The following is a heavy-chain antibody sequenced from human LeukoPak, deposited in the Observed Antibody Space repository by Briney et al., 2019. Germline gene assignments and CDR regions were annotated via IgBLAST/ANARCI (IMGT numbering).Heavy chain of an antibody. Sequence: ASVTVSCKASGYTFTSYYMHWVRQAPGQGLEWMGIINPSGGSTSYAQKFQGRVTMTRDMSTSTVYMELSSLRSEDTAVYYCARDGTGSFGGVIGDYWGQGTLVTVSS. V-gene: IGHV1-46*01. J-gene: IGHJ4*02. D-gene: IGHD3-16*01. CDR3: ARDGTGSFGGVIGDY. CDR2: INPSGGST. CDR1: GYTFTSYY.